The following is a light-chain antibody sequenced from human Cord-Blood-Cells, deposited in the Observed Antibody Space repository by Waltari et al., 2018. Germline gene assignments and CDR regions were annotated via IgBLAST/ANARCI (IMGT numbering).Light chain of an antibody. Sequence: QSALTQPASVSGSPGQSFTISCTGTSSDVGSYNLVSWYQQHPGKAPKLMIYEGSKRPSGVSNRFSGSKSGNTASLTIAGLQEEDEADYYCCSYAGSSTLVFGGGTKLTVL. J-gene: IGLJ2*01. CDR2: EGS. CDR3: CSYAGSSTLV. CDR1: SSDVGSYNL. V-gene: IGLV2-23*01.